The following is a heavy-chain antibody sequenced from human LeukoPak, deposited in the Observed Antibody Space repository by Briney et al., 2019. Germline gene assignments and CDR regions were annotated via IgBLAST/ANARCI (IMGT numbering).Heavy chain of an antibody. CDR3: AKEGALKEDLIDY. CDR2: IGQDGNEK. J-gene: IGHJ4*02. Sequence: PGGSLRLSCAASGFTFSSYWMSWVRQAPGKGLEWVANIGQDGNEKYYVDSVKGRFTISRDNAKNSLYLQMNSLRAEDTAVYFCAKEGALKEDLIDYWGQGTLVTVSS. D-gene: IGHD3-16*01. CDR1: GFTFSSYW. V-gene: IGHV3-7*01.